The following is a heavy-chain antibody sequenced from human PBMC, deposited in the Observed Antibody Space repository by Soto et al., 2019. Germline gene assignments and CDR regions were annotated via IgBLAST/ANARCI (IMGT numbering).Heavy chain of an antibody. D-gene: IGHD3-16*01. Sequence: QVTLKESGPVLVKPTETLTLTCTVSGFSLSNARMGVSWIRQPPGKALEWLAHIFSNDEKSYSTSLKSRLTISKDTSKSLVVLTMTIMDPVDTATYYCARWFHRDNHYDYVWGSSSPYFDYWGQGTLVTVSS. CDR1: GFSLSNARMG. CDR3: ARWFHRDNHYDYVWGSSSPYFDY. CDR2: IFSNDEK. J-gene: IGHJ4*02. V-gene: IGHV2-26*01.